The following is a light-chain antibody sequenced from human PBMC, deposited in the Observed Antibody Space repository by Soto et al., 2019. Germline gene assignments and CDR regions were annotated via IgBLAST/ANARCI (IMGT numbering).Light chain of an antibody. Sequence: VLTQSPATLSLSPGESATLSCRASQSIHTSLAWYQQKSGKPPRLVIYDSTLRANGVPDRFGGSRSGTEFTLTIKSLEPEDFAVYYCQQYGSSGTCGQGTKVDIK. V-gene: IGKV3-20*01. CDR2: DST. CDR3: QQYGSSGT. J-gene: IGKJ1*01. CDR1: QSIHTS.